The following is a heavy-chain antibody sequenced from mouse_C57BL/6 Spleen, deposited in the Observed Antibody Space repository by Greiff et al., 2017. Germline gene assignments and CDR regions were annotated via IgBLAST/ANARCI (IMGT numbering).Heavy chain of an antibody. D-gene: IGHD2-1*01. CDR2: INPNNGGT. J-gene: IGHJ4*01. CDR1: GYTFTDYN. Sequence: EVQLQQSGPELVKPGASVKMSCKASGYTFTDYNMHWVKQSHGKSLEWIGYINPNNGGTSYNQKFKGKATLTVNKSSSTAYMELRSLTSEDSAVYYCALSIYYGNAMDYWGQGTSVTVSS. V-gene: IGHV1-22*01. CDR3: ALSIYYGNAMDY.